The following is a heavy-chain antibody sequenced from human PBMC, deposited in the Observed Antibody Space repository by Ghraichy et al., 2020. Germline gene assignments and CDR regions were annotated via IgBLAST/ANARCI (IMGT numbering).Heavy chain of an antibody. Sequence: GGSLRLSCAASGFTFSSYAMSWVRQAPGKGLEWVSAISGSGGSTYYADSVKGRFTISRDNSKNTLYLQMNSLRAEDTAVYYCANLYHEQTGYGSGSYYNLGAFDIWGQGTMVTVSS. D-gene: IGHD3-10*01. V-gene: IGHV3-23*01. CDR2: ISGSGGST. J-gene: IGHJ3*02. CDR3: ANLYHEQTGYGSGSYYNLGAFDI. CDR1: GFTFSSYA.